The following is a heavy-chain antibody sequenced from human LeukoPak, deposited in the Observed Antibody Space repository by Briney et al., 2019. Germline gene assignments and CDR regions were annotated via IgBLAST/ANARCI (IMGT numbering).Heavy chain of an antibody. CDR3: ARARRSNGAAAGTGYIDS. V-gene: IGHV4-59*01. CDR2: IHYTGTT. CDR1: DGSISTYY. D-gene: IGHD6-13*01. Sequence: SETLSLTCAVSDGSISTYYWTWIRQSPGKGLEWIGFIHYTGTTSYNPSLKSRLTISVDTSKDLFSLSLDSMTAADTAIYFCARARRSNGAAAGTGYIDSWGQGTLVTVSS. J-gene: IGHJ4*02.